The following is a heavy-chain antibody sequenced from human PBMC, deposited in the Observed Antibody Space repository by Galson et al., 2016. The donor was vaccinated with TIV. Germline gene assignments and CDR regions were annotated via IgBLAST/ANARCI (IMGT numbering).Heavy chain of an antibody. CDR3: VRSDSYQKYALDV. CDR2: INPKTGAI. J-gene: IGHJ3*01. Sequence: SVKVSCKASGYTFTGYFLHWVRQAPGHGPEWMGWINPKTGAITYAQNYQGRVTRTGDKSTSTVYMELNRLQADDTAVYFCVRSDSYQKYALDVWGQGTMVAVSS. D-gene: IGHD3-16*02. CDR1: GYTFTGYF. V-gene: IGHV1-2*02.